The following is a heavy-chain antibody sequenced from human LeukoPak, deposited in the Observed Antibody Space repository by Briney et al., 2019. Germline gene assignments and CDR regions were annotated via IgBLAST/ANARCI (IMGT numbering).Heavy chain of an antibody. D-gene: IGHD3-10*01. CDR2: IQNDGTIK. CDR1: GFTFGSYG. Sequence: PGGSLRLSCVVSGFTFGSYGMHWVRQAPGKGLEWVAFIQNDGTIKKYVGSVEGRFTVSRDNSKDTLYLQMNSLRVDDTAVYFCAKDTGRGDYWGQGTLVTVSS. J-gene: IGHJ4*02. CDR3: AKDTGRGDY. V-gene: IGHV3-30*02.